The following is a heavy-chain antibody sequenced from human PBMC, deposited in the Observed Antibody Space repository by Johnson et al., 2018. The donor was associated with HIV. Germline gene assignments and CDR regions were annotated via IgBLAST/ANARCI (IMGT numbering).Heavy chain of an antibody. V-gene: IGHV3-11*04. J-gene: IGHJ3*02. D-gene: IGHD3-10*01. Sequence: QVQLVESGGGLIQPGGSLRLSCAASGFTVSSNYMSWIRQSPEKGLEWVSYSSSSGTTIYYADSVKGRFTISRDNAMNSLYLQMDSLRAEDTAVYYCARFEAFITTHRVVGEAFDIWGQGTMVIVSS. CDR3: ARFEAFITTHRVVGEAFDI. CDR1: GFTVSSNY. CDR2: SSSSGTTI.